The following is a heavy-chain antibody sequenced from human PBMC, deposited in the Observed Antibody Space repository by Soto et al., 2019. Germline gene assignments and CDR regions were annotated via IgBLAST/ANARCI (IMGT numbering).Heavy chain of an antibody. CDR1: GFTFSSYG. D-gene: IGHD2-21*02. V-gene: IGHV3-30*18. Sequence: AGGSLRLSCAASGFTFSSYGMHWVRQAPGKGLEWVAVISYDGSNKYYADSVKGRFTISRDNSKNTLYLQMNSLRAEDTAVYYCAKQRYGDYYFDYWGQGTLVTVSS. J-gene: IGHJ4*02. CDR2: ISYDGSNK. CDR3: AKQRYGDYYFDY.